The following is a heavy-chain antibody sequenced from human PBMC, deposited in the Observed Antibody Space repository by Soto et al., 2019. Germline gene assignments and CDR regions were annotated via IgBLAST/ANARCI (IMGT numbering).Heavy chain of an antibody. D-gene: IGHD3-9*01. J-gene: IGHJ6*02. CDR3: ARDRKGGATYYDILTGRRPNYYYYGMDV. V-gene: IGHV4-59*01. Sequence: SETLSLTCTVSGGPISSYYWSWIRQPPGKGLEWIGYIYYSGSTNYNPSLKSRVTISVDTSKNQFSLKLSSVTAADTAVYYCARDRKGGATYYDILTGRRPNYYYYGMDVWGQGTTVTSP. CDR1: GGPISSYY. CDR2: IYYSGST.